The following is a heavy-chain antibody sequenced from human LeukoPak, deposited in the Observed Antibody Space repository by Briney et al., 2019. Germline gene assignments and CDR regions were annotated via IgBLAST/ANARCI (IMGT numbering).Heavy chain of an antibody. Sequence: SETLSLTCAVSGYSISSGYYWGWIRPPPGKGLEWIGSIYHSGSTYYNPSLKSRVTISVDTSKNQFSLKLSSVTAADTAVYYCARQNYDFWSGYHKVPNWFDPWGQGTLVTVSS. CDR2: IYHSGST. V-gene: IGHV4-38-2*01. J-gene: IGHJ5*02. D-gene: IGHD3-3*01. CDR1: GYSISSGYY. CDR3: ARQNYDFWSGYHKVPNWFDP.